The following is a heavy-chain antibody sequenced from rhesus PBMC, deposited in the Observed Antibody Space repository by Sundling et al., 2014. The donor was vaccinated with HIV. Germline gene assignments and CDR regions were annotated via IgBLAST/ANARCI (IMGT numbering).Heavy chain of an antibody. CDR2: IFGSLGTT. CDR3: ARRDGLVLRLDY. Sequence: QLQLQESGPGLVKPSETLSLTCAVSGGSISGGFGWTWIRQPPGKGLEWIGQIFGSLGTTYYNPSLKSRVTISTDTSKNQFSLKLNSVTAADTAVYYCARRDGLVLRLDYWGQGVLVTVSS. V-gene: IGHV4-76*01. D-gene: IGHD3-3*01. J-gene: IGHJ4*01. CDR1: GGSISGGFG.